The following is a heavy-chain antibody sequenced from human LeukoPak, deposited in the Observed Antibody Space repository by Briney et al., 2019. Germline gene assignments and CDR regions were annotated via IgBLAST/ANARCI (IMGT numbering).Heavy chain of an antibody. CDR2: IYYSGST. D-gene: IGHD3-22*01. Sequence: SETLSLTCTVSGGSISSYYWSWIRQPPGKGLEWIGHIYYSGSTNYNPSLKSRDTISVDTSKNQFSLKLSSVTAADTAVYYCARLLRYYDSSGRSNYNWFDPWGQGTLVTVSS. CDR3: ARLLRYYDSSGRSNYNWFDP. V-gene: IGHV4-59*08. J-gene: IGHJ5*02. CDR1: GGSISSYY.